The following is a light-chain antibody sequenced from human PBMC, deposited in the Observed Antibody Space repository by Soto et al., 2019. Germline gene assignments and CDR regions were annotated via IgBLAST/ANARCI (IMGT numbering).Light chain of an antibody. V-gene: IGKV3-11*01. CDR2: DAS. CDR1: QRTDSL. J-gene: IGKJ3*01. CDR3: HQRSNWIFA. Sequence: ENVLTQSSDTLSLSPGERATLSCRAGQRTDSLLAWYQKKPGQAPRPLIYDASYRATGVPARFIGGGSGTDFTLTITSLEPEDFATYYCHQRSNWIFAFGPGTKVDI.